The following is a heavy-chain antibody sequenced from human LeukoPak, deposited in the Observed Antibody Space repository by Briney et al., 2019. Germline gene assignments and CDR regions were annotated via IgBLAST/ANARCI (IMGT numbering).Heavy chain of an antibody. Sequence: ASVKVSCKASGYTFTSYDINWVRQASGQGLEWMGWINLKSGYTGCAQKFQGRVTITRDTSISTAYMELSSLRSEDTAVYYCARVAGSIDYWGQGTLVTVSS. CDR3: ARVAGSIDY. CDR2: INLKSGYT. V-gene: IGHV1-8*03. D-gene: IGHD6-19*01. J-gene: IGHJ4*02. CDR1: GYTFTSYD.